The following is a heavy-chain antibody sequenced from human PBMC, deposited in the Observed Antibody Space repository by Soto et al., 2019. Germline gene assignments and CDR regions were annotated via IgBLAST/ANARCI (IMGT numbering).Heavy chain of an antibody. CDR3: ARDKRGYDSGLDY. V-gene: IGHV4-34*01. CDR2: INHSGST. Sequence: PEETLSLTCAVYGGSFSGYYWSWIRQPPGKGLEWIGEINHSGSTNYNPSLKSQVTISVDTSKNQFSLKLSSVTAADTAVYYCARDKRGYDSGLDYWGQGTLVTVS. CDR1: GGSFSGYY. D-gene: IGHD5-12*01. J-gene: IGHJ4*02.